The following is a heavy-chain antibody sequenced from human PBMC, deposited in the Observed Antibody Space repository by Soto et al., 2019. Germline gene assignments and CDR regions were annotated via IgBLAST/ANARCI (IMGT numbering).Heavy chain of an antibody. D-gene: IGHD5-12*01. CDR1: GGTFSNYP. CDR2: IIPSFGTV. Sequence: QVQLVQSGAEVKKPGSSVKVSCKASGGTFSNYPISWVRQAPGQGLEWMGGIIPSFGTVNYAQKFQGRVTITADKSTSTAYMEVRSLTSEDTAVYYCARGNHRWLQLWYFDLWGRGTLVTVSS. J-gene: IGHJ2*01. CDR3: ARGNHRWLQLWYFDL. V-gene: IGHV1-69*14.